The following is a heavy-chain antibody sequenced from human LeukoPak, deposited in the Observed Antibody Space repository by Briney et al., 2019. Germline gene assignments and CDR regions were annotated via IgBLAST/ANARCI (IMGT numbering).Heavy chain of an antibody. J-gene: IGHJ4*02. CDR3: AKSLHTWNSLFDY. CDR1: GFTVSSNY. CDR2: IYSGGST. V-gene: IGHV3-53*01. D-gene: IGHD1/OR15-1a*01. Sequence: HPGGSLRLSCAASGFTVSSNYMSWVRQAPGKGLEWVSVIYSGGSTYYADSVKGRFTISRDNSKNTLYLQMSILRVEDTAVYYCAKSLHTWNSLFDYCGQGTLLTVSS.